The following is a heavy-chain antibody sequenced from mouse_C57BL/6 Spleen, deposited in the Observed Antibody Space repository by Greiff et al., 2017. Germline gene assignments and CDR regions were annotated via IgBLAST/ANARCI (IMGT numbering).Heavy chain of an antibody. CDR2: ISYDGSN. V-gene: IGHV3-6*01. Sequence: EVKLMESGPGLVKPSQSLSLTCSVTGYSITSGYYWNWIRQFPGNKLEWMGYISYDGSNNYNPSLKNRISITRDTSKNQFFLKLNSVTTEDTATYYCARAPQLRREYYFDYWGQGTTLTVSS. J-gene: IGHJ2*01. D-gene: IGHD2-12*01. CDR1: GYSITSGYY. CDR3: ARAPQLRREYYFDY.